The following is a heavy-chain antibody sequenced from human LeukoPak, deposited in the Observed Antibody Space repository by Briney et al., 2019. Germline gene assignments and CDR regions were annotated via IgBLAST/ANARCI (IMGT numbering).Heavy chain of an antibody. CDR3: ARDGWFGELLSLDY. CDR2: IYYSGST. Sequence: SETLSLTCTVSGGSISSYYWSWIRQPPGKGLEWIGYIYYSGSTNYNPSLKSRVTISVDTSKNQFSLKLSSVTAADTAVYYCARDGWFGELLSLDYWGQGTLVTVSS. CDR1: GGSISSYY. V-gene: IGHV4-59*12. D-gene: IGHD3-10*01. J-gene: IGHJ4*02.